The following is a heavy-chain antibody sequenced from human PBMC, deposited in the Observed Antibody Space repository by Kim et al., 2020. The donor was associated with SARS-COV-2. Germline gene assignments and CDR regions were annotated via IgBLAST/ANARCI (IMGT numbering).Heavy chain of an antibody. CDR2: IRIDNGYT. D-gene: IGHD3-16*01. CDR3: ARYDYKSGPG. Sequence: GGSLRLSCAVSGFTNDYYMGWIRQAPGKGLEWVSYIRIDNGYTNYADSVKGRFTISRDNTKNSLYLQMTNLRVDDTAVYYCARYDYKSGPGWGQGTLVTVSS. V-gene: IGHV3-11*03. J-gene: IGHJ4*02. CDR1: GFTNDYY.